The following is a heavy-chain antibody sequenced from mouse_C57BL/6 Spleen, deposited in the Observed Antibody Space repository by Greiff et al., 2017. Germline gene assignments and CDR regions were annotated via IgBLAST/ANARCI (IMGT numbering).Heavy chain of an antibody. V-gene: IGHV1-69*01. J-gene: IGHJ4*01. CDR3: ARWGEYGSSFAMDY. CDR1: GYTFTSYW. Sequence: QVQLKQPGAELVMPGASVKLSCKASGYTFTSYWMHWVKQRPGQGLEWIGEIDPSDSYTNYNQKFKGKSTLTVDKSSSTAYMQLSSLTSEDSAVYYCARWGEYGSSFAMDYWGQGTSVTVSS. CDR2: IDPSDSYT. D-gene: IGHD1-1*01.